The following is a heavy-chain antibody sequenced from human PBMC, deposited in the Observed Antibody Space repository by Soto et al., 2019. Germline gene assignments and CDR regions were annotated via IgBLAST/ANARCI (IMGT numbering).Heavy chain of an antibody. CDR1: GGSISSYY. V-gene: IGHV4-59*01. J-gene: IGHJ6*02. CDR3: AAHCSGTSCYTPFYYGLDV. CDR2: IYYSGST. Sequence: KPSETLSLTCTVSGGSISSYYWSWMRQPPGKGLEWIGYIYYSGSTNYNPSLKSRVTISVDTSKNQFSLKLSSVTAADTAMYYCAAHCSGTSCYTPFYYGLDVWGQGTTVTVSS. D-gene: IGHD2-2*02.